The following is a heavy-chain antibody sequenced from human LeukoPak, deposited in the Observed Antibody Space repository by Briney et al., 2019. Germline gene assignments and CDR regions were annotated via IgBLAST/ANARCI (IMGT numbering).Heavy chain of an antibody. CDR3: ATNPGSYYDFWSGYFYFDY. V-gene: IGHV3-23*01. CDR2: ISGNGDTT. Sequence: GGSLRLSCAASGLTFTTYAMSWVRQAPGKGLEWVSTISGNGDTTYYADSMKGRFTISRDNSKNTLYLQMNSLRAEDTAVYYCATNPGSYYDFWSGYFYFDYWGQGTLVTVSS. J-gene: IGHJ4*02. D-gene: IGHD3-3*01. CDR1: GLTFTTYA.